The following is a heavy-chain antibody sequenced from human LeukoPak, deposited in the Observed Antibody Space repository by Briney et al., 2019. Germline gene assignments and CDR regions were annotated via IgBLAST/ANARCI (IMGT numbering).Heavy chain of an antibody. CDR1: GGSFSGYY. Sequence: SETLSLTCAVYGGSFSGYYWSWIRQPPGKGLEWIGEINHSGSTNYNPSLKSRVTISVDTSKNQFSLKLSSVTAADTAVYYCVSLGHGFSRWGQGTLVTVSS. CDR2: INHSGST. D-gene: IGHD3-10*01. CDR3: VSLGHGFSR. V-gene: IGHV4-34*01. J-gene: IGHJ1*01.